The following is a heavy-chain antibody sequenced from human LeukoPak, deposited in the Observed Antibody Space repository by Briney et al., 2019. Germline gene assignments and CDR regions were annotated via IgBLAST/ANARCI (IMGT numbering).Heavy chain of an antibody. CDR2: IYHRGST. D-gene: IGHD6-13*01. CDR1: GYSISSAYY. J-gene: IGHJ5*02. Sequence: SETLSLTCTVSGYSISSAYYWGWIRQPPGKGLEWIGSIYHRGSTYCNPSLKSRVTISVDTSKNQFSLKLSSVTAADTAVYYCARGSRSSSSWFNWFDPWGQGTLVTVSS. CDR3: ARGSRSSSSWFNWFDP. V-gene: IGHV4-38-2*02.